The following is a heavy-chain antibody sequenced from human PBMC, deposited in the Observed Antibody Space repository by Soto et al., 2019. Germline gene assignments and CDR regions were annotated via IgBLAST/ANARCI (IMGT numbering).Heavy chain of an antibody. Sequence: SETLSLTCTVSGGSISSSSYYWGWIRQPPGKGLEWIGSIYYSGSTYYNPSLKSRVTISVDTSKNQFSLKLSSVTAADTAVYYCARPLLAVAGTLDYWGQGTLGTVCS. CDR1: GGSISSSSYY. V-gene: IGHV4-39*01. J-gene: IGHJ4*02. D-gene: IGHD6-19*01. CDR2: IYYSGST. CDR3: ARPLLAVAGTLDY.